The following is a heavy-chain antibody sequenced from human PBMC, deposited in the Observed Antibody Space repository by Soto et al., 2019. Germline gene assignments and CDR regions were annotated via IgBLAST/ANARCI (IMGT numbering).Heavy chain of an antibody. CDR1: GFPFNDYY. CDR3: ARGGGGGLFEH. J-gene: IGHJ1*01. Sequence: PGGSQRLSCATSGFPFNDYYMSWIRQAPGKGLEWLSHISPKSTYRNYADSVKGRFTISRDNTKSSLFLQMNSLGVDDTAVYYCARGGGGGLFEHWGQG. D-gene: IGHD2-21*01. CDR2: ISPKSTYR. V-gene: IGHV3-11*06.